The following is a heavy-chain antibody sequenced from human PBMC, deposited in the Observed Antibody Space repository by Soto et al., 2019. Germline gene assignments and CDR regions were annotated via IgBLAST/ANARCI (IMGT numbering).Heavy chain of an antibody. J-gene: IGHJ5*02. D-gene: IGHD2-8*01. Sequence: QVHLVQSGAEVRKPGSSVKVSCKASGGTFSSSALSWLRQAPGHGLEWMGGIIPFFGTTYYAQNFQGRVTVTAATSTDTVYMELSSLTSEDTAVDYCARDSFGIDCTYRTCRNWFDPWGQGTMVTVSS. CDR1: GGTFSSSA. V-gene: IGHV1-69*06. CDR3: ARDSFGIDCTYRTCRNWFDP. CDR2: IIPFFGTT.